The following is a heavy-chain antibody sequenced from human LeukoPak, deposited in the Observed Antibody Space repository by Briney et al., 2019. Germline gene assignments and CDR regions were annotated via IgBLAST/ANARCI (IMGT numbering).Heavy chain of an antibody. Sequence: SVKVSCKASGGTFSSYAISWVRQAPGQGLEWMGGIIPIFGTANYAQKFQGRVTITADESTSTAYMELSSLRSEDTAVYYCARAGVIAAAGQRRWFDPCGQGTLVTVSS. D-gene: IGHD6-13*01. J-gene: IGHJ5*02. CDR3: ARAGVIAAAGQRRWFDP. CDR1: GGTFSSYA. CDR2: IIPIFGTA. V-gene: IGHV1-69*01.